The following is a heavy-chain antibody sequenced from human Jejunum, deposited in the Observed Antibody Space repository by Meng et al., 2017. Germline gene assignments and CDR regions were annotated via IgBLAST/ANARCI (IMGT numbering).Heavy chain of an antibody. CDR3: ARGSPGYANSYSDY. CDR2: INSDGTST. Sequence: EVQLVESGGGLVQPAGSLRLSCAASGFTVSTYWLHWVRQAPGKGLVWVSRINSDGTSTAYADSVKGRFTISSDHAKNTLYLQMNSLRADDTAVYYCARGSPGYANSYSDYWGQGTLVTVSS. D-gene: IGHD2-2*01. J-gene: IGHJ4*02. V-gene: IGHV3-74*03. CDR1: GFTVSTYW.